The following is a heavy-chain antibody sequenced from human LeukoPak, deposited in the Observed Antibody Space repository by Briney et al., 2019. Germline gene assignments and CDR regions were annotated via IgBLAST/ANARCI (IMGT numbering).Heavy chain of an antibody. CDR1: GGSISSSSYY. V-gene: IGHV4-39*01. Sequence: SETLSLTCTVSGGSISSSSYYRGWIRQPPGKGLEWIGSIYYSGSTYYNPSLKSRVTISVDTSKNQFSLKLSSVTAADTAVYYCARHRGMRGGGYYFDYWGQGTLVTVSS. J-gene: IGHJ4*02. CDR2: IYYSGST. D-gene: IGHD3-16*01. CDR3: ARHRGMRGGGYYFDY.